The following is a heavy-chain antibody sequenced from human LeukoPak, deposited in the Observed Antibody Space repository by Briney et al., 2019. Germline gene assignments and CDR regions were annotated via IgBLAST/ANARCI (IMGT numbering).Heavy chain of an antibody. D-gene: IGHD3-10*01. Sequence: PGGSLRLSCAASRFTFSSHWMHWVRQLPAKGLVWVSRIHRDGSSTNYADSVKGRFTISRDNAKNTLYLQVNSLRAEDTAIYYCTRARPDGASYFDYWGQGILVTVSS. CDR1: RFTFSSHW. CDR2: IHRDGSST. J-gene: IGHJ4*02. CDR3: TRARPDGASYFDY. V-gene: IGHV3-74*01.